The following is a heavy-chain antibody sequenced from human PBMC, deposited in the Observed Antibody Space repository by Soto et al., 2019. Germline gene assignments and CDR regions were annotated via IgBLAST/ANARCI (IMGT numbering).Heavy chain of an antibody. CDR3: ARVSYDFWSGYLNWFDP. J-gene: IGHJ5*02. V-gene: IGHV4-34*01. Sequence: SETLSLTCAVYGGSFSGYYWSWIRQPPVKGLEWIGEINHSGSTNYNPSLKSRVTISVDTSKNQFSLKLSSVTAADTAVYYCARVSYDFWSGYLNWFDPWGQGTLVTVSS. CDR2: INHSGST. CDR1: GGSFSGYY. D-gene: IGHD3-3*01.